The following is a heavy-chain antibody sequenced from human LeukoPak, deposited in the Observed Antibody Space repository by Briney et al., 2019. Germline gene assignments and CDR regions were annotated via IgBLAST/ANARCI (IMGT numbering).Heavy chain of an antibody. CDR2: INHSGST. J-gene: IGHJ5*02. CDR3: ARGGAYYDFWSGYYTDWFDP. Sequence: SETLSLTCAVYGGSFSGYYWSWIRQPPGKGLEWIGEINHSGSTNYNPSLKSRVTISVDTSKNQFSLKLSSVTAADTAVYYCARGGAYYDFWSGYYTDWFDPWGQGTLVTVSP. D-gene: IGHD3-3*01. V-gene: IGHV4-34*01. CDR1: GGSFSGYY.